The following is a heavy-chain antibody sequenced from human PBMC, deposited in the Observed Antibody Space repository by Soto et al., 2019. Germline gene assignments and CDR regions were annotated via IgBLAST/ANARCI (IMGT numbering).Heavy chain of an antibody. J-gene: IGHJ3*02. Sequence: GGSLRLSCAASGFTFSSYSMNWVRRAPGKGLEWVSSISSSSSYIYYADSVKGRFTISRDNAKNSLYLQMNSLRAEDTAVYYCARDLNILTGYYTRPDAFDIWGQGTMVTVSS. CDR1: GFTFSSYS. D-gene: IGHD3-9*01. CDR3: ARDLNILTGYYTRPDAFDI. V-gene: IGHV3-21*01. CDR2: ISSSSSYI.